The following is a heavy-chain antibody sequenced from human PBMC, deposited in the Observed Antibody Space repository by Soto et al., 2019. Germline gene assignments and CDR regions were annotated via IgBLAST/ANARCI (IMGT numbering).Heavy chain of an antibody. CDR1: GFTFRTSA. Sequence: PGGSLRLSCAASGFTFRTSAMHWVRQAPGKGLEWVAFISYDGSLKYYAGSVKGRFSISRDNSNNTLHLQMNSLRPEDTAVYYCAREDVAGRPPPSSYRGLDVWGRGTTVTVSS. CDR3: AREDVAGRPPPSSYRGLDV. D-gene: IGHD6-6*01. CDR2: ISYDGSLK. J-gene: IGHJ6*02. V-gene: IGHV3-30-3*01.